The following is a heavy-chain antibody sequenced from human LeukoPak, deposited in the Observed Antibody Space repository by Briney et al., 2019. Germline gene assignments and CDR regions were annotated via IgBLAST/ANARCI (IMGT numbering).Heavy chain of an antibody. Sequence: GSLRLSCVSSGFTIGTAWMSWVRQAPGKGLEWLGHIKSEGEGATADYAAPAKGRFAISRDDSKNMIYLQMSSLKIDDTAIYYCIAHFPYFYGFDVWGKGTTVTVSS. CDR3: IAHFPYFYGFDV. CDR2: IKSEGEGATA. D-gene: IGHD3-3*02. J-gene: IGHJ6*04. V-gene: IGHV3-15*01. CDR1: GFTIGTAW.